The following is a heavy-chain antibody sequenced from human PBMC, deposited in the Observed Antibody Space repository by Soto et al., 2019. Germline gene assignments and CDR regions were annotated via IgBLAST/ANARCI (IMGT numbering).Heavy chain of an antibody. CDR1: GGSISSGGYS. Sequence: SETLSLTCAVSGGSISSGGYSWSWIRQPPGKGLEWIGYIYHSGSTYYNPSLKSRVTISVDRSKNQFSLKLSSVTAADTAVYYCASSYYDILTGYYNWFDPWGQGTLVTVSS. J-gene: IGHJ5*02. V-gene: IGHV4-30-2*01. CDR3: ASSYYDILTGYYNWFDP. D-gene: IGHD3-9*01. CDR2: IYHSGST.